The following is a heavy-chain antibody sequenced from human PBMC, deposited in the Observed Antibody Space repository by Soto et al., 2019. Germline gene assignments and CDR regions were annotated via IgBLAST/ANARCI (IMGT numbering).Heavy chain of an antibody. CDR3: ARAEAVRGGPPNWFDP. D-gene: IGHD3-10*01. CDR1: GGSISSGDYY. J-gene: IGHJ5*02. V-gene: IGHV4-30-4*01. CDR2: IYYSGST. Sequence: SETLSLTCTVSGGSISSGDYYWSWIRQPPGKGLEWIGYIYYSGSTYYNPSLKSRVTISVDTSKNQFSLKLSSVTAADTAVYYCARAEAVRGGPPNWFDPWGQGTLVTV.